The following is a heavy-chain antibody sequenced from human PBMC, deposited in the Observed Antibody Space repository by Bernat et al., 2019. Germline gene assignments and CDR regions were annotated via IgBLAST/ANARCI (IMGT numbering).Heavy chain of an antibody. CDR3: ARDGGTTVLDY. D-gene: IGHD1-1*01. CDR1: GFTFSSYG. Sequence: QVQLVESGGGVVQPGRSLRLSCAASGFTFSSYGMHWVRQVPGKGLEWVAVIYHDASNKYYSDFVKGRFTISRDDSKNTLYLEMNSLRAEDTAVFYCARDGGTTVLDYWGQGGLVTVSS. CDR2: IYHDASNK. J-gene: IGHJ4*02. V-gene: IGHV3-33*01.